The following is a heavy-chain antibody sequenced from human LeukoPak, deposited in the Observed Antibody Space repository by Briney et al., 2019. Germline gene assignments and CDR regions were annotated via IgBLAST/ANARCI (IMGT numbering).Heavy chain of an antibody. D-gene: IGHD5-12*01. CDR2: ISSASGSYI. V-gene: IGHV3-21*06. Sequence: GGSLRLSCAASGFTFSNFGMIWVRLAPGKGLEWVSSISSASGSYIYYADSVKGRFTISRDNAKNSVSLQVNGLRADDTAVYYCARNLWIGERGLFFFDDWGQGTQVTVSS. J-gene: IGHJ4*02. CDR3: ARNLWIGERGLFFFDD. CDR1: GFTFSNFG.